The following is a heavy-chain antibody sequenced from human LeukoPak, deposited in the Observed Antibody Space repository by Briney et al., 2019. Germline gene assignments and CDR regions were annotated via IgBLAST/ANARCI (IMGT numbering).Heavy chain of an antibody. D-gene: IGHD3-3*01. J-gene: IGHJ4*02. V-gene: IGHV1-2*02. Sequence: ASVKVSCKASGYTFTGCYMHWVRQAPGQGLEWMGRINPNSGGTNYAQKFQGRVTMTRDTSISTAYMELSRLRSDDTAVYYCARDDLDDFWSGYYRHFDYWGQGTLVTVSS. CDR3: ARDDLDDFWSGYYRHFDY. CDR1: GYTFTGCY. CDR2: INPNSGGT.